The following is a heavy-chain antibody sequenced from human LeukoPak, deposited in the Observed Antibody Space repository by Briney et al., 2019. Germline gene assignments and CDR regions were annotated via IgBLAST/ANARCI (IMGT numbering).Heavy chain of an antibody. CDR3: AKDWDIVVVVAATRDAFDI. CDR1: GFTFSSYA. J-gene: IGHJ3*02. V-gene: IGHV3-23*01. Sequence: GGSLRLSCTASGFTFSSYAMSWVRQAPGKGLEWVSAISGSGGSTYYADSVKGWFTISRDNSKNTLYLQMNSLRAEDTAVYYCAKDWDIVVVVAATRDAFDIWGQGTMVAVSS. D-gene: IGHD2-15*01. CDR2: ISGSGGST.